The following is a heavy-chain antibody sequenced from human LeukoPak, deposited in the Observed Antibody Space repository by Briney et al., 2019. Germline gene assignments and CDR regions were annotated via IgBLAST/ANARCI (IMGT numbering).Heavy chain of an antibody. D-gene: IGHD6-19*01. V-gene: IGHV1-18*01. CDR3: ARDRRLYSSGWYGY. CDR2: ISAYNGNT. CDR1: GYTFTRYG. Sequence: ASVKVSCKASGYTFTRYGISWVRQSPGQGLEWMGWISAYNGNTNYAQKLQGRVTMTTDTSTSTAYMELRSLRSDDTAVYYCARDRRLYSSGWYGYWGQGTLVTVSS. J-gene: IGHJ4*02.